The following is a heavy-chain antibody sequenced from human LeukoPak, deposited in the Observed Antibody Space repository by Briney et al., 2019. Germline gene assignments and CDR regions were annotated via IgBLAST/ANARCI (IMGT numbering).Heavy chain of an antibody. J-gene: IGHJ4*02. CDR1: GFTLSMNA. Sequence: EGSLRLSCAASGFTLSMNAMSWVRQAPGKGLEWVSSLSGSGADTYYADSVKGRFTISRDNAKNTAYLQMNSLRAEDTAVYYCAKDPYGTRYFDYWGQGTLVTAS. CDR3: AKDPYGTRYFDY. CDR2: LSGSGADT. V-gene: IGHV3-23*01. D-gene: IGHD2-2*01.